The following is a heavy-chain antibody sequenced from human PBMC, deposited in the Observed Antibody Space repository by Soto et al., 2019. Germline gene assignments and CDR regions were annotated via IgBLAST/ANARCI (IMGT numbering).Heavy chain of an antibody. V-gene: IGHV4-59*06. Sequence: PSETLSLTCTVSGGFISNYYWGWVRQSPGKGLEWIGYIYYSGSTDYNPSLKSRVTISVDTSKNQFSLKLSSVTAADTAVYYCARGGDIVVVPAANYYYYYGMDVWGQGTTVTVSS. J-gene: IGHJ6*02. CDR1: GGFISNYY. CDR3: ARGGDIVVVPAANYYYYYGMDV. CDR2: IYYSGST. D-gene: IGHD2-2*01.